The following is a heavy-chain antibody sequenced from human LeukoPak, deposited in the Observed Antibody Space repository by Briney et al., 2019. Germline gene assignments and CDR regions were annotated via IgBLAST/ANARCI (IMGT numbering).Heavy chain of an antibody. J-gene: IGHJ6*02. D-gene: IGHD6-19*01. CDR2: IIPSFDKT. CDR1: GGTFTSYA. V-gene: IGHV1-69*01. CDR3: ARGKRVSGWYEPYFYYGLDV. Sequence: GASVKVSRKASGGTFTSYAISWVRHAPGQGLAWMGGIIPSFDKTNYAQKFQGRVTITADESSTTAYMELSSLKSEDTAVYYCARGKRVSGWYEPYFYYGLDVWGQGTTVTVSS.